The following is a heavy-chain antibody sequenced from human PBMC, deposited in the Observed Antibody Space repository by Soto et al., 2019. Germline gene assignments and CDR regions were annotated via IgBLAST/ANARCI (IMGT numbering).Heavy chain of an antibody. D-gene: IGHD2-8*02. Sequence: QVQLVESGGGVVQPGRSLRLSCAASGFTFSSYAMHWVRQAPGKGLEWVAVISYDGSNKYYADSVKGRFTISRDNSKNTLYLQMNSLRAEDTAVYYCSVDIGLIRQNTNDQPLFDYWGQGPLVTVSS. CDR3: SVDIGLIRQNTNDQPLFDY. CDR2: ISYDGSNK. V-gene: IGHV3-30-3*01. CDR1: GFTFSSYA. J-gene: IGHJ4*02.